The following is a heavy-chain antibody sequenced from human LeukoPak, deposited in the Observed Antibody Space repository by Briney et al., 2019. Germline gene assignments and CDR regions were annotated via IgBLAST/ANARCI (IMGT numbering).Heavy chain of an antibody. J-gene: IGHJ4*02. CDR2: IYYRGTT. D-gene: IGHD3-3*01. Sequence: SETLSLTCTISGCSMNYYYWSWIRQPPGRGLQWMGYIYYRGTTNYYPSLKSRVTISIDTSNNQFSLKLFSVTAADTAVYFCARLARFEDLSPRYYFDIWGQRTLVTVSS. CDR1: GCSMNYYY. CDR3: ARLARFEDLSPRYYFDI. V-gene: IGHV4-59*08.